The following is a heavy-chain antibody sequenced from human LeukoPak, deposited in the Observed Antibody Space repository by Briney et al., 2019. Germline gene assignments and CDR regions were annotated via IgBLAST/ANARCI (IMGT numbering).Heavy chain of an antibody. CDR2: IYHSGST. D-gene: IGHD4-23*01. CDR1: GGSISSSDW. CDR3: ARGFLGGTLFQH. Sequence: PSETLSLTCAVSGGSISSSDWWSWVRQPPGKGLEWIGEIYHSGSTNHNPSLKSRVTISVDTSKNQFSLKLSSVTAADTAVYYCARGFLGGTLFQHWGQGTLVTVSS. J-gene: IGHJ1*01. V-gene: IGHV4-4*02.